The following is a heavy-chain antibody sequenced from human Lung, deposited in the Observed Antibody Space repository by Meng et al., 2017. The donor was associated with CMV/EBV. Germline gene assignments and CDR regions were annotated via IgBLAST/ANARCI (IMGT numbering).Heavy chain of an antibody. J-gene: IGHJ6*04. CDR1: GFTFSRNA. Sequence: GESLKISCVASGFTFSRNAMHWVRQAPGKGLEWVAFIRYDGSNKYYADSVKGRFTISRDNSKNTVYVQMNSLRAEDTAVYYCAKDRIAVVPKGGLIRPRVDYYYGMDVWGKGNXVNGAS. D-gene: IGHD6-19*01. V-gene: IGHV3-30*02. CDR3: AKDRIAVVPKGGLIRPRVDYYYGMDV. CDR2: IRYDGSNK.